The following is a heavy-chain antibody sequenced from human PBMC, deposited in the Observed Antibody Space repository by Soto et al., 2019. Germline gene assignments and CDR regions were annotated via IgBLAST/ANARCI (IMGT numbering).Heavy chain of an antibody. J-gene: IGHJ4*02. D-gene: IGHD1-26*01. CDR3: ARDKGFPSEGVGAGYFDY. CDR1: GGSISSYY. Sequence: TSETLSLTCTVSGGSISSYYWSWIRQPPGKGLEWIGYIYYSGSTNYNPSLKSRVTISVDTSKNQFSLKLSSVTAADTAVYYCARDKGFPSEGVGAGYFDYWGQGTLVTVSS. V-gene: IGHV4-59*01. CDR2: IYYSGST.